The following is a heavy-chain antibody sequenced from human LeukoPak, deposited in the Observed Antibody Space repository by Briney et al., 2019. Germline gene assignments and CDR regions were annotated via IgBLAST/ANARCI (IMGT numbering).Heavy chain of an antibody. V-gene: IGHV3-30*02. CDR3: ANLRGSSWFLFDY. J-gene: IGHJ4*02. CDR1: GFTFSSYG. Sequence: GGSLRLSCAASGFTFSSYGMHWVRQAPGKGLEWVAFIRYDGSNKYYADSVKGRFTISRDNSKNTLYLQMNSLRAEDTAVYYCANLRGSSWFLFDYWGQGTLVTVSS. CDR2: IRYDGSNK. D-gene: IGHD6-13*01.